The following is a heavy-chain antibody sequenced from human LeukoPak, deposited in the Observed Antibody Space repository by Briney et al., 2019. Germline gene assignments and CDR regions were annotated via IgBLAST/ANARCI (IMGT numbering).Heavy chain of an antibody. CDR1: GFTFSDYY. J-gene: IGHJ5*02. Sequence: PGGSLRLSCAASGFTFSDYYMSWIRQAPGKGLEWVSYISSSGSTIYYADSVKGRFTISRDNAKNSLYLQMNSLRAEDTAVYYCARGGYIYGYDPEGDWFDPWGQGTLVTVSS. D-gene: IGHD5-18*01. CDR3: ARGGYIYGYDPEGDWFDP. V-gene: IGHV3-11*01. CDR2: ISSSGSTI.